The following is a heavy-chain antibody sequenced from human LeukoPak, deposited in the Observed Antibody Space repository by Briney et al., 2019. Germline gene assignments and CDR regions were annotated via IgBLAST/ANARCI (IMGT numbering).Heavy chain of an antibody. CDR3: ARARVVPEGYYFDY. CDR1: GFTFSSYE. CDR2: ISSSGSTI. V-gene: IGHV3-48*03. Sequence: GGSLRLSCAASGFTFSSYEMNWVRQAPGKGLEWVSYISSSGSTIYYADSVKGRFTISRDNAKNSLYLQMNSLRAEDTAVYYCARARVVPEGYYFDYWGQGTLVTVSS. D-gene: IGHD3-3*01. J-gene: IGHJ4*02.